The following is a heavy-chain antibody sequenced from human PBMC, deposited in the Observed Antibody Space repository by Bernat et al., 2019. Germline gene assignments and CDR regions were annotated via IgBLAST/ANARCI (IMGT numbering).Heavy chain of an antibody. V-gene: IGHV3-11*06. J-gene: IGHJ4*02. CDR2: ISSSSSYT. Sequence: QVQLVESGGGLVKPGGSLGLSCAASGFTFSDYYMSWIRQAPGKGLEWVSYISSSSSYTNYADSVKGRFTISRDNAKNSLYLQMNSLRAEDTAVYYCARGTVAGSPPPFDYWGQGTLVTVSS. D-gene: IGHD2-15*01. CDR3: ARGTVAGSPPPFDY. CDR1: GFTFSDYY.